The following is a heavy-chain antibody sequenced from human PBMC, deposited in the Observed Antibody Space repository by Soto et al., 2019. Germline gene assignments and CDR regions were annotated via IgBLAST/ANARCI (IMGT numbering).Heavy chain of an antibody. V-gene: IGHV3-23*01. CDR2: ISGSGGGT. CDR1: GFTFSNYA. D-gene: IGHD3-16*02. J-gene: IGHJ5*01. CDR3: AKDHSPITLPLGELSPLECDS. Sequence: GGSLRLSCAASGFTFSNYAMSWVRRAPGKGLEWVSSISGSGGGTFYADSVKGRFTISRDNFKNTLYLQMNSLRAEDTALYHCAKDHSPITLPLGELSPLECDSWGQGTLVTVSS.